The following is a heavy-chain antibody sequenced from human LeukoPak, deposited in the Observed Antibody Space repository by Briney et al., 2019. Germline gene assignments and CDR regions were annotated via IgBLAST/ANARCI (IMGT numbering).Heavy chain of an antibody. V-gene: IGHV1-18*01. CDR1: GYTFTSYG. J-gene: IGHJ4*02. Sequence: GASVKVSCKASGYTFTSYGISWVRQAPGQGLKWMGWISAYTGNTNYAQKLQGRVTMTTDTSTSTAYMELRSLRSDDTAVYYCARERSAGSVYYFDYWGQGTLVTVSS. CDR2: ISAYTGNT. D-gene: IGHD3-10*01. CDR3: ARERSAGSVYYFDY.